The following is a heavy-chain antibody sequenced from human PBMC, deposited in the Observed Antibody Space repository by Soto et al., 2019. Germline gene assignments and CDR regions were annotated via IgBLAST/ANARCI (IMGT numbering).Heavy chain of an antibody. CDR3: ARLGYDLSFGHYGLDV. V-gene: IGHV4-31*03. CDR2: IYYSGST. J-gene: IGHJ6*02. CDR1: GGSISSGGYY. D-gene: IGHD3-3*01. Sequence: SETLSLTCTVSGGSISSGGYYWSWIRQHPGKGLEWIGYIYYSGSTFYNPSLKSRVTISVDTSRNQFSLKLSSVAAADTAVYYCARLGYDLSFGHYGLDVWGPGTTVTVSS.